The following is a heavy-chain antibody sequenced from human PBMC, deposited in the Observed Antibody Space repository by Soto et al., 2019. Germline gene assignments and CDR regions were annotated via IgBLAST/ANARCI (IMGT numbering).Heavy chain of an antibody. V-gene: IGHV1-18*01. J-gene: IGHJ4*02. CDR1: GYTFTSYG. Sequence: GASVKVSCKASGYTFTSYGISWVRQAPGQGLEWMGWISAYNGNTSYAQKLQGRVTMTTDTSTSTAYMELRSLRSKGTAVYYCARDSAYDFCSGFTKLNVLSPRGYFDYWGQGTLVTVSS. CDR2: ISAYNGNT. CDR3: ARDSAYDFCSGFTKLNVLSPRGYFDY. D-gene: IGHD3-3*01.